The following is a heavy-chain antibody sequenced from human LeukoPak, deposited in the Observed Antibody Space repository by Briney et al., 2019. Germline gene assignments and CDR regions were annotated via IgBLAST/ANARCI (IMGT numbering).Heavy chain of an antibody. D-gene: IGHD3-10*01. Sequence: KASETLSLTCTVSGGSFSSSRYYCGWIRQSPGKGLEWIGSIYYSGNTYYNPSLKSRVTISVDTSMNQLSLKLNSVTAADTAVYYCARLWLGERPPDVWGQGTTVIVSS. CDR2: IYYSGNT. CDR3: ARLWLGERPPDV. CDR1: GGSFSSSRYY. J-gene: IGHJ6*02. V-gene: IGHV4-39*01.